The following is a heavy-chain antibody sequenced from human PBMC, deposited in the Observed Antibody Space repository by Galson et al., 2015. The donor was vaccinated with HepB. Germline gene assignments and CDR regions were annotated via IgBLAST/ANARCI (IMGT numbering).Heavy chain of an antibody. Sequence: SVTVSCKASGGTFSSYAISWVRQAPGQGLEWMGRIIPILGIANYAQKFQGRVTITADKSTSTAYMELSSLRSEDTAVYYCARDQDYHDSSGYYLDWGQGTLVTVSS. CDR1: GGTFSSYA. CDR3: ARDQDYHDSSGYYLD. CDR2: IIPILGIA. J-gene: IGHJ4*02. V-gene: IGHV1-69*04. D-gene: IGHD3-22*01.